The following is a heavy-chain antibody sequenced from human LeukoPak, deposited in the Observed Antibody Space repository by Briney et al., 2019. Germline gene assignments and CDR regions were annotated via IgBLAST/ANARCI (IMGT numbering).Heavy chain of an antibody. Sequence: GESLQISCNGSGYSFTSYWIGWVRQMPGKGLEWMGIIYPGDYDTRYGASFQGQVTISADKSISTAYMQWSSLKASDTAMYYCARSGTPGDIVVVPAAMGFDYWGQGTLVTVSS. CDR1: GYSFTSYW. CDR2: IYPGDYDT. J-gene: IGHJ4*02. D-gene: IGHD2-2*01. CDR3: ARSGTPGDIVVVPAAMGFDY. V-gene: IGHV5-51*06.